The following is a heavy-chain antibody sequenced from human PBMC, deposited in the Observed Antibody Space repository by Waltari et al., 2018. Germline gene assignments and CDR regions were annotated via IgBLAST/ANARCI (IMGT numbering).Heavy chain of an antibody. CDR3: ARRSRVVGNPRALDY. J-gene: IGHJ4*02. D-gene: IGHD1-26*01. Sequence: EVQLVQSGAEVKKPGESLKISCKGSGYSFTSYWIGWVRQMPGKGLEWMGIIYPGDSDTRYSPSFQGQVTIAADKSISTAYLQWSSLKASDTAMYYCARRSRVVGNPRALDYWGQGTLVTVSS. CDR1: GYSFTSYW. V-gene: IGHV5-51*01. CDR2: IYPGDSDT.